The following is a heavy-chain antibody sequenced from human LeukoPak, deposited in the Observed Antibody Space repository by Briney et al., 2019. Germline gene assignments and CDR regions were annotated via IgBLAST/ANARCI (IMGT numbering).Heavy chain of an antibody. J-gene: IGHJ4*02. CDR3: ARVRIAVAGLFDY. Sequence: ASVKVSCKASGYTFTGYYMHWVRQAPGQGLEWMGWINPNSGGTNYAQKFQGRVTMTRDTSISTAYMELSRLRSDDTAVYYCARVRIAVAGLFDYWGQGTLVTVSS. CDR1: GYTFTGYY. D-gene: IGHD6-19*01. V-gene: IGHV1-2*02. CDR2: INPNSGGT.